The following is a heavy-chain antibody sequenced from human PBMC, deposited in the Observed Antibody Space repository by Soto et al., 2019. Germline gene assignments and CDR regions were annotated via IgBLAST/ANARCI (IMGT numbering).Heavy chain of an antibody. Sequence: QVTLKESGPVLVKPTETLTLTCTVYGFSLSNARMGVSWIRQPPGKALEWLAHIFSNDEKSYSTSLKSSLTIAKDTSKSQVVLTMTNMDPVDTATYYCARIMYYYCYMDVWGKGTTVTVSS. CDR2: IFSNDEK. J-gene: IGHJ6*03. CDR3: ARIMYYYCYMDV. V-gene: IGHV2-26*01. CDR1: GFSLSNARMG.